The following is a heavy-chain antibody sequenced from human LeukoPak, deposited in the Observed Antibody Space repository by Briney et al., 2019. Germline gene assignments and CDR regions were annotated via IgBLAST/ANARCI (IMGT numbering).Heavy chain of an antibody. CDR1: GGSINYYY. Sequence: PSETLSLTCTVSGGSINYYYWSWLRQPPGKGLEWIGSIYYSGSTYYNPSLKSRVTISVDTSKNQFSLKLSSVTAADTAVYYCARHGPVGATGPLSYWGQGTLVTVSS. CDR3: ARHGPVGATGPLSY. D-gene: IGHD1-26*01. J-gene: IGHJ4*02. CDR2: IYYSGST. V-gene: IGHV4-59*05.